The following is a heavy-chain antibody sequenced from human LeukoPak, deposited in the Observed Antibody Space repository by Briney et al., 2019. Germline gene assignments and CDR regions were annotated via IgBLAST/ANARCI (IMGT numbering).Heavy chain of an antibody. D-gene: IGHD3-10*01. V-gene: IGHV3-23*01. CDR3: ARGTKYYGSGTIFYYMDV. CDR1: GFTFSSYA. CDR2: ISASAAGT. Sequence: GGSLRLSCAASGFTFSSYAMSWVRQAPGKGLEWVSAISASAAGTYYTESAKGRFTISRDNSKNTLYLQMNSLRAEDTAVYYCARGTKYYGSGTIFYYMDVWGKGTTVTVSS. J-gene: IGHJ6*03.